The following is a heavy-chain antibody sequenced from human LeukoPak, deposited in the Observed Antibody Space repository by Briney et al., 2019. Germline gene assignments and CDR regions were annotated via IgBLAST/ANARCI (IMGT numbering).Heavy chain of an antibody. V-gene: IGHV3-21*01. Sequence: GGSLRLSCAASGFTFSSYSMNWVRQAPGKGLEWVSSISSSSSYIYYADSVKGRFTISRDNAKNSLYLQMNSLRAEDTAVYYCARAGGSTVSHSDYWGQGTLVTVSS. CDR1: GFTFSSYS. J-gene: IGHJ4*02. CDR2: ISSSSSYI. D-gene: IGHD4-17*01. CDR3: ARAGGSTVSHSDY.